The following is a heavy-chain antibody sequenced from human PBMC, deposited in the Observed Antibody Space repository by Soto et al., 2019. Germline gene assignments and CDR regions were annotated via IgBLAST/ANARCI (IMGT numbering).Heavy chain of an antibody. V-gene: IGHV1-69*13. D-gene: IGHD1-26*01. CDR1: GGTFSNYA. Sequence: ASVKVSCKASGGTFSNYAISWVRQAPGHGLEWVGGIIPLTETPVYAQTVQGRLTITADEITSAAYMELSSLRSDDTAVYYCARGRERIVGAIDYWGQGTLVTVSS. CDR3: ARGRERIVGAIDY. CDR2: IIPLTETP. J-gene: IGHJ4*02.